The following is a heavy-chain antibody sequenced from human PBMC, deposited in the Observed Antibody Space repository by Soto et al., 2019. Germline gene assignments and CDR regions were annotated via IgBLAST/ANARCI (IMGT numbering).Heavy chain of an antibody. V-gene: IGHV3-33*01. J-gene: IGHJ2*01. D-gene: IGHD6-19*01. CDR3: ARIPQIAVAGTRFGYFDL. CDR1: GFTFSSYG. Sequence: QVQLVQSGAEVKKPGWSLRLSCAASGFTFSSYGMHWVRQAPGKGLEWVAVIWYDGSNKYYADSVKGRFTISRDYSKNALYLQMNSLGAEDTAVYYCARIPQIAVAGTRFGYFDLWGRGTLVTVSS. CDR2: IWYDGSNK.